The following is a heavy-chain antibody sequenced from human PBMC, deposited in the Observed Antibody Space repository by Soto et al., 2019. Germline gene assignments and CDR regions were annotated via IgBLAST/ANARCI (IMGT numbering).Heavy chain of an antibody. V-gene: IGHV1-18*01. CDR1: GYTFTSYG. Sequence: ASVKVSCKASGYTFTSYGISWVRQAPGQGLEWMGWISAYNGNTNYAQKLQGRVTMTTDTSTSTAYMELRSLRSDDTAVYYCARASQAPPYYYYYYMDVWGKGTTVTVSS. CDR3: ARASQAPPYYYYYYMDV. CDR2: ISAYNGNT. J-gene: IGHJ6*03.